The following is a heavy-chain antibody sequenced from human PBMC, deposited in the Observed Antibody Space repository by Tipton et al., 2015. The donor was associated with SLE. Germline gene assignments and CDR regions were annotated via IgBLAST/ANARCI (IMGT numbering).Heavy chain of an antibody. CDR3: ARVAPAEVFDS. CDR1: GGPIGGYY. CDR2: IRYSGST. D-gene: IGHD2-2*01. J-gene: IGHJ4*02. V-gene: IGHV4-59*01. Sequence: TLSLTCTVSGGPIGGYYWSWIRQLPGKGLEWVGYIRYSGSTSYNPSLRSRVITSLDMSKKQFSLKVTSVTAADTAVYYCARVAPAEVFDSWGQGTLVTVSS.